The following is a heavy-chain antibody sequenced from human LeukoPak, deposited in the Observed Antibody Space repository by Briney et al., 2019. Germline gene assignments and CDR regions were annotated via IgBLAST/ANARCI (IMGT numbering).Heavy chain of an antibody. V-gene: IGHV1-8*03. Sequence: ASVKVSCKASGYTFTSYDINWVRQATGQGLEWMGWMNPNSGNTGYAQKFQGRVTITRNTSISTAYMELSSLRSEDTAVYYCARGGGYSGLRYPQNWFDPWGQGTLVTVSS. CDR1: GYTFTSYD. CDR3: ARGGGYSGLRYPQNWFDP. J-gene: IGHJ5*02. D-gene: IGHD5-12*01. CDR2: MNPNSGNT.